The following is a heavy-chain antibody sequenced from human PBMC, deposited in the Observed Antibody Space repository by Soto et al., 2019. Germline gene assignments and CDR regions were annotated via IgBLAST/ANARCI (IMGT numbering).Heavy chain of an antibody. CDR3: VRDGTKTLRDWFDP. D-gene: IGHD1-1*01. CDR1: GASISCFY. CDR2: IYATGTT. J-gene: IGHJ5*02. Sequence: SGTLSLTCTVSGASISCFYWSWIRKSAGKGLEWIGRIYATGTTDYNPSLKSRVMMSVDTSKKQFSLKLRSVTAADTAVYYCVRDGTKTLRDWFDPWGQGISVTVSS. V-gene: IGHV4-4*07.